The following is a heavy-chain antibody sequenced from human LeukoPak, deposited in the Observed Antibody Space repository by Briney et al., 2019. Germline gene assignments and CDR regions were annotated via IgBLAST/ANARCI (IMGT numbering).Heavy chain of an antibody. J-gene: IGHJ4*02. V-gene: IGHV3-23*01. CDR1: GFTFNSYA. CDR3: GKTTTGYSSGRYPGWPVDY. D-gene: IGHD6-19*01. Sequence: PGGYLRLSCAASGFTFNSYAMYWVRQAPGKGLEWVSGIFGSGGSAHYADSVKGRFTISRDNSKNTVYLQMDSLRVEDTAVYYCGKTTTGYSSGRYPGWPVDYWGQGTLVTVSS. CDR2: IFGSGGSA.